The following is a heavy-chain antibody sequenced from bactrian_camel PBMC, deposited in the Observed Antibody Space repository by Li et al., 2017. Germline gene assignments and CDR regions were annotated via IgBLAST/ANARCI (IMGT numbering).Heavy chain of an antibody. V-gene: IGHV3S1*01. Sequence: HVQLVESGGGSVQAGESLKLSCIYEYEYSATCMGWFRQAPGKVREGVASIYSAGGSAYYIDSVKGRFTISKDTARNTVYLQMNNLQPEDTATYYCAEGRGSRGEHCYSLNYWGQGTRVTVSA. CDR3: AEGRGSRGEHCYSLNY. J-gene: IGHJ4*01. D-gene: IGHD6*01. CDR1: EYEYSATC. CDR2: IYSAGGSA.